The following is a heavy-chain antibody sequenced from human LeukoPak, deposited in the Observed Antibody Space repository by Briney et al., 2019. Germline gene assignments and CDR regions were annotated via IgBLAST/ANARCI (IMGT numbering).Heavy chain of an antibody. V-gene: IGHV3-30*18. D-gene: IGHD3-10*01. CDR1: GFTFSSYV. Sequence: GGSLRLSCAASGFTFSSYVMSWVRQAPGKGLEWVAFISDDGSRQHYADSVKGRFTISRDNSKNTLNLQMNSLRAEDTAVYYCVKDRTGTYTLDYWGQGTLVTVSS. CDR2: ISDDGSRQ. CDR3: VKDRTGTYTLDY. J-gene: IGHJ4*02.